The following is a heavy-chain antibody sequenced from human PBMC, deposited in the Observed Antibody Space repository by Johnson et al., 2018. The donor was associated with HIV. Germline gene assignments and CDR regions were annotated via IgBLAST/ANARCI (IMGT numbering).Heavy chain of an antibody. CDR1: GFTFSSYW. D-gene: IGHD1-26*01. Sequence: VQLVESGGGLVQPGGSLRLSCAASGFTFSSYWMHWVRQAPGKGLVLVSGINWNGGRSGHVDSVKGRFTISRDNAKKSLFLQMNSLRAEDTAVYYCARVEHSSGSYLAAFDIWGQGTMVTVSS. CDR2: INWNGGRS. J-gene: IGHJ3*02. CDR3: ARVEHSSGSYLAAFDI. V-gene: IGHV3-74*02.